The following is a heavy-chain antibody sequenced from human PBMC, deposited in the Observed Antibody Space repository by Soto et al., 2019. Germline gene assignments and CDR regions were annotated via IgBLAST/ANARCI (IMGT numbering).Heavy chain of an antibody. CDR1: GFTVSLNY. J-gene: IGHJ3*02. D-gene: IGHD3-22*01. V-gene: IGHV3-53*01. CDR2: IYGGGST. Sequence: GGSLRLSCAASGFTVSLNYMGWVRQAPGKGLEWVSVIYGGGSTYYADSVKGRFTISSDNSKHTVYLQMNSLRAEDTAVYYCARAYYYDSSGYPNAFDMWGQGTMVTVSS. CDR3: ARAYYYDSSGYPNAFDM.